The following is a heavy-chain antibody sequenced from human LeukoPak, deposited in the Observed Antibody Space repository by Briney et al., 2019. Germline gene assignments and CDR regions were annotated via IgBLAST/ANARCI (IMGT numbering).Heavy chain of an antibody. Sequence: QSGGSLRLSCAASGFTVSSNYMSWVRQAPGKGLEWVSVIYSGGSTYYADSVKGRFTISRDNSKNTLYLQMNSLRAEDTAVYYCASWPVGWYGEDSWGQGTLVTVSS. CDR2: IYSGGST. D-gene: IGHD6-19*01. J-gene: IGHJ4*02. CDR3: ASWPVGWYGEDS. V-gene: IGHV3-53*01. CDR1: GFTVSSNY.